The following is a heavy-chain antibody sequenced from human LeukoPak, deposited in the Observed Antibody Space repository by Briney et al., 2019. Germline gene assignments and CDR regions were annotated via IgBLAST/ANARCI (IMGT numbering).Heavy chain of an antibody. CDR1: GFTFSSYW. Sequence: GGSLRLPCAASGFTFSSYWMSWVRQAPGKGLEWVANIKQDGSEKYYVDSVKGRFTISRDNAKNSLYLQMNSLRAEDTAVYYCARVRFYYDSSGYYFFDYWGQGTLVTVSS. CDR3: ARVRFYYDSSGYYFFDY. D-gene: IGHD3-22*01. J-gene: IGHJ4*02. CDR2: IKQDGSEK. V-gene: IGHV3-7*01.